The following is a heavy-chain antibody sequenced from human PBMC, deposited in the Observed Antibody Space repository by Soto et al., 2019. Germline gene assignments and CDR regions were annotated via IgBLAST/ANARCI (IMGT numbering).Heavy chain of an antibody. Sequence: ASVKVSCKASGYTFTSYGISWVRQAPGQGLEWMGWISAYNGNTNYAQKLQGRVTMTTDTSTSTAYMELRSLRSDDTAVYYCARWVGSGWGHQTNWFDPWGQGTLVTVSS. CDR1: GYTFTSYG. J-gene: IGHJ5*02. CDR3: ARWVGSGWGHQTNWFDP. CDR2: ISAYNGNT. V-gene: IGHV1-18*01. D-gene: IGHD3-10*01.